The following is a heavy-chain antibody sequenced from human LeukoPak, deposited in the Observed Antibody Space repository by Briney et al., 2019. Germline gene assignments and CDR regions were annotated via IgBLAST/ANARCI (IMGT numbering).Heavy chain of an antibody. D-gene: IGHD6-19*01. CDR2: ISYDGTNK. CDR1: GFSFSDYA. CDR3: ARDKQWLFCFDQ. Sequence: GGSLRLSCGASGFSFSDYAMHWVRQAPAKGLEWVAVISYDGTNKHYADSVKGRFTISRDNSKNTLYLQMNSLRAEDTAVYYCARDKQWLFCFDQWGQGTPVTVSS. V-gene: IGHV3-30-3*01. J-gene: IGHJ4*02.